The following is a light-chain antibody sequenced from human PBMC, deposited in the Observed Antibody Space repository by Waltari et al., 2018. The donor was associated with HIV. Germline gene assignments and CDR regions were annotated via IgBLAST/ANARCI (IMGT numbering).Light chain of an antibody. CDR3: SSYTSSSTFYV. CDR1: SSDVGGYNF. J-gene: IGLJ1*01. Sequence: QSALTQPASVSGSPGQSITISCTGTSSDVGGYNFVSWYHQHPGEAPKLLIYYVRQRPLGVSNRFSGSKSGNTASLTISGLQTEDEAVFYCSSYTSSSTFYVFGTGTKVTVL. V-gene: IGLV2-14*03. CDR2: YVR.